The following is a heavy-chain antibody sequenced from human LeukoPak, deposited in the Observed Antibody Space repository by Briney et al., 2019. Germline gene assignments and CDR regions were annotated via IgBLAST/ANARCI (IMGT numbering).Heavy chain of an antibody. CDR1: GGSISGSSDY. CDR2: FYYSGST. V-gene: IGHV4-39*07. D-gene: IGHD6-13*01. Sequence: SETLSLTCTVSGGSISGSSDYWGWIRQPPGKGLEWIGSFYYSGSTYYNPSLKSRVTISVDTSKNQFSLKVTSVTAADTAVYFCARTNLMYSSSWYTFDYWGQGTLVTVSS. CDR3: ARTNLMYSSSWYTFDY. J-gene: IGHJ4*02.